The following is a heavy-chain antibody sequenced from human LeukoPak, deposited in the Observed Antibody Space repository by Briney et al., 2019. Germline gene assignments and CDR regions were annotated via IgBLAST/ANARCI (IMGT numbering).Heavy chain of an antibody. V-gene: IGHV2-70*11. J-gene: IGHJ3*02. CDR2: IDWDDDK. Sequence: SGPTLVNPTQTLTLTCSFSGFSLSTIEMCVSWIRQPPGKALEWLARIDWDDDKYYSPSLKTRLTISKDTSKNQVVLIMTNMDPVDTATYYCARMAAAGNDAFDIWGQGTLVTVSS. D-gene: IGHD6-13*01. CDR1: GFSLSTIEMC. CDR3: ARMAAAGNDAFDI.